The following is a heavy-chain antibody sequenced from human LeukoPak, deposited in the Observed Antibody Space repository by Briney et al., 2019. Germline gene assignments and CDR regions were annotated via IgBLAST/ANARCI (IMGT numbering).Heavy chain of an antibody. J-gene: IGHJ5*02. D-gene: IGHD6-19*01. CDR1: GHTFTSYD. CDR2: MNPNSGNT. CDR3: ARGRAVAGTGWFDP. V-gene: IGHV1-8*03. Sequence: ASVKVSCKASGHTFTSYDINWVRQATGQGLEWMGWMNPNSGNTGYAQKFQGRVTITRNTSISTAYMELSSLRSEDTAVYYCARGRAVAGTGWFDPWGQGTLVTVSS.